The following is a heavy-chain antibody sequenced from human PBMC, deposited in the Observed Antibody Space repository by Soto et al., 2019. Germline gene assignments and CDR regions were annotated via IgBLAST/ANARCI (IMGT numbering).Heavy chain of an antibody. J-gene: IGHJ4*02. CDR2: IYYSRST. V-gene: IGHV4-30-4*01. CDR3: AREGGIVGATTVDY. Sequence: SETLSLTCTVSGGSISSGGYYWSWIRQPPGKGLEWIGYIYYSRSTYYNPSLKSRVTISVDTSKNQFSLKLSSVTAADTAVYYCAREGGIVGATTVDYWGQGTLVTVSS. CDR1: GGSISSGGYY. D-gene: IGHD1-26*01.